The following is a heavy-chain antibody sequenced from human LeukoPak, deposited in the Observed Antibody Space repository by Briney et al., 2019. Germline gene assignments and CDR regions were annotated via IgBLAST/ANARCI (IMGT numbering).Heavy chain of an antibody. J-gene: IGHJ4*02. V-gene: IGHV3-7*01. Sequence: HPGGSLRLSCAASGFTFSSYWMSWVRQAPGKGLEWVANIKQDGSEKYYVDSVKGRFTISRDNAKNSLYLQMNSLRAEDTAVYYCARDGWSYGRDQGGFDYWGQGTLVTVSS. D-gene: IGHD1-26*01. CDR3: ARDGWSYGRDQGGFDY. CDR2: IKQDGSEK. CDR1: GFTFSSYW.